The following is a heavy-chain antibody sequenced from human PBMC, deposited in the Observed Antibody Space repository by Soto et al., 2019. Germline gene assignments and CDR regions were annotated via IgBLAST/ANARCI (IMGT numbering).Heavy chain of an antibody. CDR3: ARVHCDSPNCAPLDP. J-gene: IGHJ5*02. Sequence: SETLSLTCTVSDGSISSSSYFWGWIRQPPGKGLEWIGAIYFTGNTYYNPSLKSRVTISADTSKNQFSLKLTSVTAADTAVYYFARVHCDSPNCAPLDPWGKGTLVTGSS. CDR1: DGSISSSSYF. CDR2: IYFTGNT. V-gene: IGHV4-39*01. D-gene: IGHD2-2*01.